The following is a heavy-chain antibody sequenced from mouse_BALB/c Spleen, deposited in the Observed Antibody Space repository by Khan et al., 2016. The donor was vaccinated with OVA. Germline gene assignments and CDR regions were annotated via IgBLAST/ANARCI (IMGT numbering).Heavy chain of an antibody. D-gene: IGHD2-12*01. J-gene: IGHJ3*01. CDR1: GYTFTDYN. V-gene: IGHV1-18*01. CDR3: ARQCYGVFAY. Sequence: VRLQQSGPELVKPGASVKISCKASGYTFTDYNMAWVKQSHGKSLEWIGDIFPNNVGTIYNTKFTGKATLTVDTSSSTAFMELSILTSDDTAVYYWARQCYGVFAYWGQGTLVTVSA. CDR2: IFPNNVGT.